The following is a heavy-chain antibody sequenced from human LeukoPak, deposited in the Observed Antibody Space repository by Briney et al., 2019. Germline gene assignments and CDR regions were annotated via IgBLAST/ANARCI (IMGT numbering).Heavy chain of an antibody. J-gene: IGHJ5*02. CDR3: ARLKDGYKIYNWFDP. CDR2: IYHSGST. V-gene: IGHV4-38-2*02. CDR1: GYPISSGYY. Sequence: SETLSLTCTVSGYPISSGYYWGWIRQPPGKGLEWIGSIYHSGSTYYNPSLKSRVTMSVDTSKNQFSLKLSSVTAADTAVYYCARLKDGYKIYNWFDPWGQGTLVTVSS. D-gene: IGHD5-24*01.